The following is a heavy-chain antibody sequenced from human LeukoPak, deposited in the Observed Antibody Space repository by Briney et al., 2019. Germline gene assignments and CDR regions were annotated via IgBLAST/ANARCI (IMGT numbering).Heavy chain of an antibody. D-gene: IGHD2/OR15-2a*01. CDR2: IGGSNAYT. CDR3: AKMSAYNSNSPLHF. V-gene: IGHV3-23*01. J-gene: IGHJ4*02. CDR1: EFTFSSFA. Sequence: GGSLRLSCAASEFTFSSFAMSRVRQAPGKGLEWVSTIGGSNAYTYYADSVKGRFTISRDNSKNTLYLQMNSLRAEDTAVYYCAKMSAYNSNSPLHFWGQGTLVTVSS.